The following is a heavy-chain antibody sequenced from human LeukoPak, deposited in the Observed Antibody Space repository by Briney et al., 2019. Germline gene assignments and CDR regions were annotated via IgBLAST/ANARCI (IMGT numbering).Heavy chain of an antibody. CDR3: ARDSTYYYDAGSSGPHYFDY. Sequence: GRSLRLSCAVSGFTFSSYALHWVRQAPGKGLDWAAVISFDGPNQYHADSVKGRFTSSRDNSKNTLYLQMNSLRAEDTAVYYCARDSTYYYDAGSSGPHYFDYWGQGTLVTVSS. V-gene: IGHV3-30*01. D-gene: IGHD3-10*01. CDR1: GFTFSSYA. J-gene: IGHJ4*02. CDR2: ISFDGPNQ.